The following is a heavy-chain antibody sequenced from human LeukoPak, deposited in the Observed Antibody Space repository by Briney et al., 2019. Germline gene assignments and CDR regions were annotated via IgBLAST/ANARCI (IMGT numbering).Heavy chain of an antibody. J-gene: IGHJ4*02. V-gene: IGHV1-2*02. D-gene: IGHD2-15*01. CDR1: GYTFTSYY. CDR3: ARGPPIVVVVATREIDY. CDR2: INPNSGGT. Sequence: ASVKVSCKASGYTFTSYYMHWVRQAPGQGLEWMGWINPNSGGTNYAQKFQGRVTMTRDTSISTAYMELSRLRSDDTAVYYCARGPPIVVVVATREIDYWGQGTLVTVSS.